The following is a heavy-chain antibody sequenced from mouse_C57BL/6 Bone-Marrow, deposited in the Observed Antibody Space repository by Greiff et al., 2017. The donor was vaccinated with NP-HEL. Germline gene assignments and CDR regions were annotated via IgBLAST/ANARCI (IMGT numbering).Heavy chain of an antibody. J-gene: IGHJ3*01. CDR3: ARSNYGYDGGAWFAY. Sequence: EVNVVESGGGLVKPGGSLKLSCAASGFTFSDYGMHWVRQAPEKGLEWVAYISSGSSTIYYADTVKGRFTISRDNAKNTLFLQMTSLRSEDTAMYYCARSNYGYDGGAWFAYWGQGTLVTVSA. D-gene: IGHD2-2*01. CDR2: ISSGSSTI. V-gene: IGHV5-17*01. CDR1: GFTFSDYG.